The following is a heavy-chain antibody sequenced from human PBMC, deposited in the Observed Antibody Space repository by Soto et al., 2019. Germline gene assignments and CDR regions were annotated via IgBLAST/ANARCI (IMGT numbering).Heavy chain of an antibody. CDR1: GFTFTSNA. D-gene: IGHD5-12*01. V-gene: IGHV1-69*13. CDR2: INPIFGTT. Sequence: SVKVSCKASGFTFTSNAIHWVRQAPGQRLEWMGGINPIFGTTKYAQKFQGRVTITADESTSTAYMELSSLRSEDTAVYYCARENSGYGAFDIWGQGTMVTVSS. CDR3: ARENSGYGAFDI. J-gene: IGHJ3*02.